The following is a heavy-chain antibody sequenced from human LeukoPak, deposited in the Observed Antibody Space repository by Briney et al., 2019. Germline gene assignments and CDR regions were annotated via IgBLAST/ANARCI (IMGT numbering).Heavy chain of an antibody. J-gene: IGHJ3*02. Sequence: ASVKVSCKASGYTFTGYYMHWVRQAPGQGLEWMGWINPNSGGTNYAQKFQGRVTMTRDTSISTAYMELSRLRSDDTAVYYCASRGSGSYYTDAFDIWGQGTMVTVSS. CDR3: ASRGSGSYYTDAFDI. D-gene: IGHD3-10*01. CDR2: INPNSGGT. CDR1: GYTFTGYY. V-gene: IGHV1-2*02.